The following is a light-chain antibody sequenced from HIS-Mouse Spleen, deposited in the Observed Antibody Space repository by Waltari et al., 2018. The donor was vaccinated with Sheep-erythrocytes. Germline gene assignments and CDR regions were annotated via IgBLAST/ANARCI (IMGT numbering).Light chain of an antibody. J-gene: IGKJ3*01. Sequence: DIQLTQSPSFLSASVGDRVTMTCRASQGISSYLAWYQQKPGKADKLLIYAASTLQSGVPSRFSGSGSGPEFTLTISSLQPEDFATYYCQQLNSYPPAFGPGTKVDIK. CDR1: QGISSY. V-gene: IGKV1-9*01. CDR2: AAS. CDR3: QQLNSYPPA.